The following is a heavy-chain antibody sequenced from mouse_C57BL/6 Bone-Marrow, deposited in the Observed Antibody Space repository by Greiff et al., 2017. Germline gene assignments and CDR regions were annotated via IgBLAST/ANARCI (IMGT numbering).Heavy chain of an antibody. Sequence: VQLQQSGAELARPGASVKLSCKASGYTFTSYGISWVKQRPGQGLEWIGYLYIGNGYTEYNEKFKGKATLTSDTSSSTAYMQLSSLTSEDSAIYFCARDYYGSSYGWFAYWGQGTLVTVSA. CDR2: LYIGNGYT. CDR1: GYTFTSYG. V-gene: IGHV1-58*01. CDR3: ARDYYGSSYGWFAY. D-gene: IGHD1-1*01. J-gene: IGHJ3*01.